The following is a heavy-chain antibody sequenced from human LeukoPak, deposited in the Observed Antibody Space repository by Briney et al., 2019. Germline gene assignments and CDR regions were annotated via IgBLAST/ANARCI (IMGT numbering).Heavy chain of an antibody. V-gene: IGHV3-73*01. Sequence: GGSLKLSCAASGFTFSGSAMHWVRQASGKGREWVGRIRSKANSYATAYAASVKGRFTISRDDSKNTAYLQMNSLKTEDTAVYYCTRTKDYDFWSGYCLDPWGQGTLVTVSS. CDR3: TRTKDYDFWSGYCLDP. J-gene: IGHJ5*02. CDR2: IRSKANSYAT. D-gene: IGHD3-3*01. CDR1: GFTFSGSA.